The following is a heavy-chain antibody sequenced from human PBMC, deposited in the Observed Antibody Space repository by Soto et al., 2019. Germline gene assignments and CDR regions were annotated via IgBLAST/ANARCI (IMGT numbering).Heavy chain of an antibody. Sequence: QVTLKESGPVLAKPTETLTLTCTVSGFSLSNVKLGVSWIRQPPGKALEWLALIFSNDEKSYSSSLKTRLTISKDTSKSQVVLTMNNMDPVDTATYYCARVVRLSGGWSRPDYFDSWGQGSLVTVSS. CDR2: IFSNDEK. D-gene: IGHD6-19*01. V-gene: IGHV2-26*01. CDR3: ARVVRLSGGWSRPDYFDS. CDR1: GFSLSNVKLG. J-gene: IGHJ4*02.